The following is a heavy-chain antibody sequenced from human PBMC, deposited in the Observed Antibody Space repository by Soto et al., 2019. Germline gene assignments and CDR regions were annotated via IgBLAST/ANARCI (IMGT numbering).Heavy chain of an antibody. D-gene: IGHD3-3*01. CDR3: ARAGSRLRFLEWTPMDV. CDR1: GYTFTSYG. Sequence: QVQLVQSGAELKKPGASVKVSCKASGYTFTSYGISWVRQAPGQGLEWMGWISAYNGNTNYAQKLQGRVTMTTDTSTNTDYMELRSLRSDDTAVYYCARAGSRLRFLEWTPMDVWGKGTTVTVSS. V-gene: IGHV1-18*01. J-gene: IGHJ6*04. CDR2: ISAYNGNT.